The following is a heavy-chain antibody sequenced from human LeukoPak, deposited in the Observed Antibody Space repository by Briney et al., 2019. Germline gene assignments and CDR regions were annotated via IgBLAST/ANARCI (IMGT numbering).Heavy chain of an antibody. V-gene: IGHV3-30*02. CDR1: GFTFSSYG. CDR2: IRYDGSNK. D-gene: IGHD5-24*01. J-gene: IGHJ5*02. CDR3: AKLLADWGDGYDR. Sequence: QAGGSLRLSCAASGFTFSSYGMHWVRQAPGKGLEWVAFIRYDGSNKYYADSVKGRFTISRDNSKNTLYLQMNSLRAEDTAVYYCAKLLADWGDGYDRWGQGTLVTVSS.